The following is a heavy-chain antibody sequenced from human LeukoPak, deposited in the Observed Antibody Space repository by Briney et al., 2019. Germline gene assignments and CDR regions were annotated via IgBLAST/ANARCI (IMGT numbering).Heavy chain of an antibody. CDR2: IIPIFGTA. CDR1: GGTFSSYA. CDR3: ARSVDTAMAKFDY. J-gene: IGHJ4*02. Sequence: SVKVSCKASGGTFSSYAISWVRQAPGQGLEWMGGIIPIFGTANYAQKFQGRDTITADESTSTAYMELSSLRSEDTAVYYCARSVDTAMAKFDYWGQGTLVTVSS. V-gene: IGHV1-69*13. D-gene: IGHD5-18*01.